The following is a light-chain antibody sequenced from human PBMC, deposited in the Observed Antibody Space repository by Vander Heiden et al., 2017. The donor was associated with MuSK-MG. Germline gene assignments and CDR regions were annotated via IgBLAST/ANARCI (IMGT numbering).Light chain of an antibody. CDR1: QSISNY. J-gene: IGKJ1*01. CDR3: QQYYSFSWT. V-gene: IGKV1-5*03. CDR2: KAS. Sequence: IEMTQSPSTLSASVGDRVTITCRASQSISNYLAWYQQTPGKAPKLLMYKASSLESGVPSRFSGSGSGTEFTLTISSLQPDDFATYYCQQYYSFSWTFGQGTKVEIK.